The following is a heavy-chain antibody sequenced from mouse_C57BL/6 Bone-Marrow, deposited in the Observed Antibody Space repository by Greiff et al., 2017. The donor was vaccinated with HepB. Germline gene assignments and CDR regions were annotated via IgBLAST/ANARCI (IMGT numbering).Heavy chain of an antibody. CDR1: GYTFTDYY. D-gene: IGHD2-3*01. CDR3: ARYGPDGYYKTCWYFDV. CDR2: INPNNGGT. V-gene: IGHV1-26*01. Sequence: VQLQQSGPELVKPGASVKISCKASGYTFTDYYMNWVKQSHGKSLEWIGDINPNNGGTSYNQKFKGKATLTVDKSSSTAYMELRSLTSEDSAVYYCARYGPDGYYKTCWYFDVWGTGTTVTVSS. J-gene: IGHJ1*03.